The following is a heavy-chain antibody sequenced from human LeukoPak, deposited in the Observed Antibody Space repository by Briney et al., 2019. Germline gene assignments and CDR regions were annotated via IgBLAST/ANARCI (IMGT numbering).Heavy chain of an antibody. Sequence: GGSLRPSCAASGFTFSSYGMHWVRQAPGKGLEWVAVIWYDGSNKYYADSVKGRFTISRDNSKNTLYLQMNSLRAEDTAVYYCARVRIVNYYGMDVWGQGTTVTVSS. J-gene: IGHJ6*02. V-gene: IGHV3-33*01. CDR1: GFTFSSYG. CDR2: IWYDGSNK. D-gene: IGHD2-15*01. CDR3: ARVRIVNYYGMDV.